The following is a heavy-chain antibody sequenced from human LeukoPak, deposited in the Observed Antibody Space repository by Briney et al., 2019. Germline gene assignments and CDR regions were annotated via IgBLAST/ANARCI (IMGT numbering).Heavy chain of an antibody. CDR1: GGSISSSSDY. CDR2: IYYSGST. V-gene: IGHV4-39*07. J-gene: IGHJ4*02. Sequence: PSETLSLTCTVSGGSISSSSDYWGWIRQPPGKGLEWLGSIYYSGSTYYNPPLKSRVTISVDTSKNQFSLKLSSVTAADTAVYYCAKDNDGDYFPLDYWGQGTLVTVSS. D-gene: IGHD4-17*01. CDR3: AKDNDGDYFPLDY.